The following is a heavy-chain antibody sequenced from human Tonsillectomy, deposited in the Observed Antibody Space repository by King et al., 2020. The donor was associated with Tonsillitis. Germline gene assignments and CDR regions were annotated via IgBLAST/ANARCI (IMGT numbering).Heavy chain of an antibody. CDR3: WRWGCGGAPGYGMDV. D-gene: IGHD3-16*01. Sequence: QVQLVESGAEVKKPGASVKVSCKASGYTFASYGISWVRQAPGQGLEWMGWISAYNVNTNSAQKLQGRVTMTTDTSTSTAYMELRSLRFDDTAVYYCWRWGCGGAPGYGMDVWGQGTTVTVSS. V-gene: IGHV1-18*04. J-gene: IGHJ6*02. CDR1: GYTFASYG. CDR2: ISAYNVNT.